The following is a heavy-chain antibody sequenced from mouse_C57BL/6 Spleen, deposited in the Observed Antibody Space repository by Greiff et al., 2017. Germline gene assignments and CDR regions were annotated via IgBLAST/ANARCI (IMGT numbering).Heavy chain of an antibody. Sequence: QVQLQQSGAELVKPGASVKLSCKASGYTFTEYTIHWVKQRSGQGLEWIGWFYPGSGSIKYNEKFKDKATLTADKSSSTVYMELSRLTSEDSAVYFCARHEERESYYGNYAEAMDYGGQGTSVTVSS. CDR3: ARHEERESYYGNYAEAMDY. J-gene: IGHJ4*01. CDR2: FYPGSGSI. V-gene: IGHV1-62-2*01. D-gene: IGHD2-1*01. CDR1: GYTFTEYT.